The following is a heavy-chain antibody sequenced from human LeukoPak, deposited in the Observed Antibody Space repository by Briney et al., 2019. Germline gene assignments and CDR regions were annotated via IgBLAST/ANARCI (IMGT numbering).Heavy chain of an antibody. V-gene: IGHV3-74*01. D-gene: IGHD3-9*01. J-gene: IGHJ4*02. CDR3: AKDQSYDILTGGEADY. CDR2: INSDGSST. Sequence: GGSLRLSCAASGFTFSSYWMHWVRQAPGKGLVWVSRINSDGSSTSYADSVKGRFTISRDNSKNTLYLQMNSLRAEDTAVYYCAKDQSYDILTGGEADYWGQGTLVTVSS. CDR1: GFTFSSYW.